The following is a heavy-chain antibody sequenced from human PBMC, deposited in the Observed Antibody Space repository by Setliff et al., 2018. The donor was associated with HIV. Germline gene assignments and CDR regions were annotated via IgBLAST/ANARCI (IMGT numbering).Heavy chain of an antibody. CDR1: GGTFSSYA. CDR3: ARGLRGVIKGRYYYMDV. V-gene: IGHV1-69*13. CDR2: IIPIFGTA. J-gene: IGHJ6*03. Sequence: GASVKVSCKASGGTFSSYAISWVRQAPGQGLEWMGGIIPIFGTANYAQKFQGRVTITADESTSTAYMELSSLRSEDTAVYYCARGLRGVIKGRYYYMDVWGKGTTVTVSS. D-gene: IGHD3-10*01.